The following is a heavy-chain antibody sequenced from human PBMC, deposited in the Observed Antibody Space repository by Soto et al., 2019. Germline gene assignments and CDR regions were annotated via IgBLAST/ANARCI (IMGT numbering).Heavy chain of an antibody. CDR2: ISSSSSYI. CDR3: ARESGDWPLNWFDP. D-gene: IGHD2-21*02. Sequence: GGSLRLSCAASGFTFSSYSMTWVRQAPGKGLEWVSSISSSSSYINYADSVKGRFAISRDNAKNTLYLQMNGLTAEDTAVYYCARESGDWPLNWFDPWGQGTLVTVSS. CDR1: GFTFSSYS. J-gene: IGHJ5*02. V-gene: IGHV3-21*01.